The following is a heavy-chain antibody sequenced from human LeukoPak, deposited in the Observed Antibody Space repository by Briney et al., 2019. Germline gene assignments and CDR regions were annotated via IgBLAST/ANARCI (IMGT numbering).Heavy chain of an antibody. Sequence: ASVKVSCKASGYTFTGYFMHWVRQAPGQGLEWMGWINPNSGGTNYAQKFQGRVTMTRDTSISTAYMELRRLRYDDTAVYYCAKEKWESGWFDPWGQGTLVTVSS. J-gene: IGHJ5*02. D-gene: IGHD1-26*01. CDR2: INPNSGGT. CDR3: AKEKWESGWFDP. V-gene: IGHV1-2*02. CDR1: GYTFTGYF.